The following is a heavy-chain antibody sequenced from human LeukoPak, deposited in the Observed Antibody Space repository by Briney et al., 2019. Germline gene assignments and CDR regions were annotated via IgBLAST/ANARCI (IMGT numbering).Heavy chain of an antibody. CDR3: ARGYCSSTSCQLDP. J-gene: IGHJ5*02. D-gene: IGHD2-2*01. V-gene: IGHV1-8*01. CDR1: GYSFTSYD. Sequence: ASGKVSCKASGYSFTSYDINWGRQGPGQGQGWKGWMNINGGKTEYAQKFQGRVTMTRNTSISTAYMELSSLRSEDTAVYYCARGYCSSTSCQLDPWGQGTLVTVSS. CDR2: MNINGGKT.